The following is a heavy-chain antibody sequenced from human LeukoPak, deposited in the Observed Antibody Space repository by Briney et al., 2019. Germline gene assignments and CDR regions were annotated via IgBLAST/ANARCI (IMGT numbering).Heavy chain of an antibody. CDR1: GFTFSSYS. V-gene: IGHV3-21*01. J-gene: IGHJ4*02. D-gene: IGHD3-16*02. CDR3: ARDSHYDYVWGSYRTFDY. CDR2: ISSSSSYI. Sequence: RSGGSLRLSCAASGFTFSSYSMTWVRQAPGKGLEWVSSISSSSSYIYYADSVKGRFTISRDNAKNSLYLQMNSLRAEDTAVYYCARDSHYDYVWGSYRTFDYWGQGTLVTVSS.